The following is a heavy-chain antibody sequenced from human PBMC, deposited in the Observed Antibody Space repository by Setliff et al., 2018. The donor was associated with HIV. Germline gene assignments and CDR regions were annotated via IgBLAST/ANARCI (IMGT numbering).Heavy chain of an antibody. D-gene: IGHD3-3*01. V-gene: IGHV4-34*01. Sequence: NPSETLSLTCAVYGGSFSGYYWNWIRQPPGEGLEWIGEINPGGSTNYNPSLKSRASISLDTSENQFSLKLYSVTAADTAVYYCVGGFWSGPLFDPWGRGTLVTVAS. CDR2: INPGGST. CDR1: GGSFSGYY. J-gene: IGHJ5*01. CDR3: VGGFWSGPLFDP.